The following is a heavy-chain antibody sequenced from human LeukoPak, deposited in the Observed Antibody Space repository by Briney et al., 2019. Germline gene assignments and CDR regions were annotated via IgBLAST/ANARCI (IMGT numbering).Heavy chain of an antibody. D-gene: IGHD5-24*01. Sequence: RGSLRLSCAASGFTFDDYDMSWVRQAPGKGLEWVSGIDWNGGSTGYADSVKGRFTISRDNSQNMVYLLMNSLTVEDAATYYCAKRTMSAFDSWGQGTLLIVSS. J-gene: IGHJ4*02. V-gene: IGHV3-20*04. CDR1: GFTFDDYD. CDR3: AKRTMSAFDS. CDR2: IDWNGGST.